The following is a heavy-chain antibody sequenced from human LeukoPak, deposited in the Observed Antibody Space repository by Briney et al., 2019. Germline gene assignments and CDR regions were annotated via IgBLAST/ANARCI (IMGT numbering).Heavy chain of an antibody. D-gene: IGHD1-1*01. CDR3: ANANGEHTGSLVDY. CDR1: GFTFSSYA. CDR2: ISGSGGST. V-gene: IGHV3-23*01. J-gene: IGHJ4*02. Sequence: GGSLRLSCAASGFTFSSYAMSWVRQAPGKGLEWVSAISGSGGSTYYADSVKGRFTISRDNSKNTLYLQMNSLRAEDTAVYYCANANGEHTGSLVDYWGQGTLVTVSS.